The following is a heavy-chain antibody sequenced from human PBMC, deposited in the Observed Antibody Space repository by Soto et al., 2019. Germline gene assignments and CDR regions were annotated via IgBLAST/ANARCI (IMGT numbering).Heavy chain of an antibody. D-gene: IGHD1-26*01. Sequence: PSGTLSLTCTVSGGSISSGGYYWSWIRQHPGKGLEWIGYIYYSGSTYYNPSLKSRVTISVDTAKNQFSLKLSSVTAADTAVYYCASSPRGSYFDYWGQGTLVTVSS. J-gene: IGHJ4*02. CDR3: ASSPRGSYFDY. CDR2: IYYSGST. V-gene: IGHV4-31*03. CDR1: GGSISSGGYY.